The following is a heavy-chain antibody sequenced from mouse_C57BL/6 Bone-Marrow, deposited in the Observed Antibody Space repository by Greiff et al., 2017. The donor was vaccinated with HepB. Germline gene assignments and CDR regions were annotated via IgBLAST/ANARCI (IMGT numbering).Heavy chain of an antibody. J-gene: IGHJ1*03. CDR2: IWSGGST. CDR3: ARNMDYYGSSRVWYFDV. CDR1: GFSLTSYG. V-gene: IGHV2-2*01. Sequence: VQLVESGPGLVQPSQSLSITCTVSGFSLTSYGVHWVRQSPGKGLEWLGVIWSGGSTDYNAAFISRLSISKDNSKSQVFFKMNSLQADDTAIYYCARNMDYYGSSRVWYFDVWGTGTTVTVSS. D-gene: IGHD1-1*01.